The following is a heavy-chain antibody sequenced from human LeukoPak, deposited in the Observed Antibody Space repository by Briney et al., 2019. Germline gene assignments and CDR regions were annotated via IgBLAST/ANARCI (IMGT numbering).Heavy chain of an antibody. V-gene: IGHV1-18*01. Sequence: ASVKVSCKASAYTFTSYGISWVRQAPGQGLEWMGWISAYNGNTNYAQKLQGRVTMTTDTSTSTAYMELRSLRSDDTAVYYCARDRASFAPYYYDSSREYFQHWGQGTLVTVSS. CDR3: ARDRASFAPYYYDSSREYFQH. D-gene: IGHD3-22*01. CDR2: ISAYNGNT. CDR1: AYTFTSYG. J-gene: IGHJ1*01.